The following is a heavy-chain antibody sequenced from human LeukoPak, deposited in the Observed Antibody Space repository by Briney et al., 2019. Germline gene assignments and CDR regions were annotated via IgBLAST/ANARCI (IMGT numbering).Heavy chain of an antibody. V-gene: IGHV3-23*01. CDR1: GFTFSSYA. J-gene: IGHJ6*02. D-gene: IGHD3-10*01. CDR3: ARDAMVRGVFPPLYYYYGMDV. CDR2: ISGSGGST. Sequence: GGSLRLSCAAAGFTFSSYAMSWVRQAPGKGLEWVSAISGSGGSTYYADSVKGRFTISRDNAKNSLYLQMNSLRAEDTAVYYCARDAMVRGVFPPLYYYYGMDVWGQGTTVTVSS.